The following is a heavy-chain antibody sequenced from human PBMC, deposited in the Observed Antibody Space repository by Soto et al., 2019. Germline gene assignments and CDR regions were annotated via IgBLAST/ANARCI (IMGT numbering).Heavy chain of an antibody. Sequence: PVGSLRLSCAASGFTFSSYGMHWVRQAPGKGLEWVAVISYDGSNKYYADSVKGRFTISRDNSKNTLYLQMNSLRAEDTAVCYCAKLENLLRFMEWALDYWGQGTLVTVSS. J-gene: IGHJ4*02. D-gene: IGHD3-3*01. V-gene: IGHV3-30*18. CDR3: AKLENLLRFMEWALDY. CDR2: ISYDGSNK. CDR1: GFTFSSYG.